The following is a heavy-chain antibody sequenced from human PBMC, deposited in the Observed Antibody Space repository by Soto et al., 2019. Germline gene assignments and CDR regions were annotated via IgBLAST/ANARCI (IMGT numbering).Heavy chain of an antibody. CDR2: ISTYSGNT. V-gene: IGHV1-18*01. CDR1: GYTFTSHG. Sequence: QVQLVQSGTEVKKPGASVKVSCKASGYTFTSHGISWVRQAPGQGLEWMGWISTYSGNTNYAQKLQDRVTMTTDTATITAYRELRSLSSDDTAVYYCAREEGISWYGVGYWGQGTLVTVSS. J-gene: IGHJ4*02. CDR3: AREEGISWYGVGY. D-gene: IGHD6-13*01.